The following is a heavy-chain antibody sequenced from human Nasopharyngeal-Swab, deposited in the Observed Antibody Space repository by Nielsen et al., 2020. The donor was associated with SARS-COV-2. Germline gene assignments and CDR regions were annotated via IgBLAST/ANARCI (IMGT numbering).Heavy chain of an antibody. CDR2: INPNSGGT. CDR1: GYTFTGYY. J-gene: IGHJ3*02. Sequence: ASVKVSCKASGYTFTGYYMHCVRQAPRQGLEWMGWINPNSGGTNYAQKFQGWVTMTRDTSISTAYMELSRLRSDDTAVYYCARVRYYYDSHGAFDIWGQGTMVTVSS. CDR3: ARVRYYYDSHGAFDI. V-gene: IGHV1-2*04. D-gene: IGHD3-22*01.